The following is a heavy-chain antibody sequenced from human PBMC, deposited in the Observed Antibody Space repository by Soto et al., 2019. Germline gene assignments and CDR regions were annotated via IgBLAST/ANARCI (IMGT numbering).Heavy chain of an antibody. Sequence: GWSLRLSCAASVFTFSSYGMHWVRQAPGKGLEWVAVIWYDGSNKYYADSVKGRFTISRDNSKNTLYLQMNSLRAEDTAVYYCARVLHPGYSSGWYFGPWGQGTLVTVSS. J-gene: IGHJ5*02. D-gene: IGHD6-19*01. CDR1: VFTFSSYG. CDR3: ARVLHPGYSSGWYFGP. V-gene: IGHV3-33*01. CDR2: IWYDGSNK.